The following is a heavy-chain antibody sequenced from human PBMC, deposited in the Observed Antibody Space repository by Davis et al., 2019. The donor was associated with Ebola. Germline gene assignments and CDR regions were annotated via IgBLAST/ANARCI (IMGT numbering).Heavy chain of an antibody. CDR1: GYTFTSYG. CDR2: MNPNSGNT. V-gene: IGHV1-8*02. Sequence: ASVKVSCKASGYTFTSYGISWVRQAPGQGLEWMGWMNPNSGNTGYAQKFQGRVTMTRDTSIRTAYMELSSLTSEDTAVYYCARAYWYFDLWGRGALVTVSS. J-gene: IGHJ2*01. CDR3: ARAYWYFDL.